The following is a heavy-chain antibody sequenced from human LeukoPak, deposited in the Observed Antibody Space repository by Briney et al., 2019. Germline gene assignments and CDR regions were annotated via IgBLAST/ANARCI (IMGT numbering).Heavy chain of an antibody. CDR2: IRYDGRNK. Sequence: GGSLRLSCAASGFTFRSHGMHWVRQAPGKGLEWEAFIRYDGRNKYYADSVKDRFTISRHNSKNTLYLQMNSLRAEDTAVHYCARANDYGDYGGLDYWGQGTLVTVSS. J-gene: IGHJ4*02. D-gene: IGHD4-17*01. CDR3: ARANDYGDYGGLDY. CDR1: GFTFRSHG. V-gene: IGHV3-30*02.